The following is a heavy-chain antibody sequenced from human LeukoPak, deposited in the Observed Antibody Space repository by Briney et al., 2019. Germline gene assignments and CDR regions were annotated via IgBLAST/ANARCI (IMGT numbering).Heavy chain of an antibody. V-gene: IGHV4-30-2*01. CDR1: GGSISSGGFS. D-gene: IGHD6-19*01. J-gene: IGHJ5*02. Sequence: SQTLSLTCAVSGGSISSGGFSLTWIRQAPGKGLEWIGYIYYSGSTYYSPSLKSRVTISVDRSKNQFSLTLSSVTAADTAVYFCARIADQWWFDPWGQETLVTVSS. CDR2: IYYSGST. CDR3: ARIADQWWFDP.